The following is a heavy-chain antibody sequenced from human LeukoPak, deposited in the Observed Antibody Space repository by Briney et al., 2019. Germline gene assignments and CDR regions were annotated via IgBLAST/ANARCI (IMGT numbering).Heavy chain of an antibody. J-gene: IGHJ4*02. CDR2: ISYDGSNK. V-gene: IGHV3-30-3*01. D-gene: IGHD6-19*01. CDR3: AIGRSSGWPRTTATYYFDY. CDR1: GFTFSSYA. Sequence: GGSLRLSCAASGFTFSSYAMHWVRQAPGKGLEWVAVISYDGSNKYYADSVKGRFTISRDNSKNTLYLQMNSLRAEDTAVYYCAIGRSSGWPRTTATYYFDYWGQGTLVTVSS.